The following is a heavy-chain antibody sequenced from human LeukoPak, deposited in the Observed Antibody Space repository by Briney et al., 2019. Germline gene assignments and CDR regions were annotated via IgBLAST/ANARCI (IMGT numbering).Heavy chain of an antibody. CDR2: IYDGGGT. Sequence: GGSLRLSCTVSGFTVTSTHMDWVRQAPGKGPEWVALIYDGGGTVYADSVKGRFTISTDNSKNMVYPQMNSLRPEDSAVYYCARDRAGRRSSWVEFDLWGQGTLVTVSS. D-gene: IGHD3-10*01. V-gene: IGHV3-53*05. J-gene: IGHJ5*02. CDR1: GFTVTSTH. CDR3: ARDRAGRRSSWVEFDL.